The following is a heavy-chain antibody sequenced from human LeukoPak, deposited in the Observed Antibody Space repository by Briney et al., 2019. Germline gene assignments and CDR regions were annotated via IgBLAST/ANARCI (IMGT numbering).Heavy chain of an antibody. V-gene: IGHV3-49*03. CDR1: GFTFGDSA. Sequence: GGSLRLSCTVSGFTFGDSAMSWFRQAPGKGLEWVGFIRTKAYGGTTEYAAPVKGRFTISRDDSKSIAYLLMNSLETEDTAVYYCTSQAYDSRGYYYQLDYWGQGTLVTVSS. CDR2: IRTKAYGGTT. D-gene: IGHD3-22*01. CDR3: TSQAYDSRGYYYQLDY. J-gene: IGHJ4*02.